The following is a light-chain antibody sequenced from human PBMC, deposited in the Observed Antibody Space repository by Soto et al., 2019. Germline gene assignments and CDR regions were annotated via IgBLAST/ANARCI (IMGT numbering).Light chain of an antibody. CDR2: DVS. CDR1: QTVSSF. J-gene: IGKJ5*01. V-gene: IGKV3-11*01. Sequence: EIVLTQSPDTLSLSPGEGATLSCRASQTVSSFLAWYQQKPGQAPRLLIYDVSIRAAGIPARFSGSGSGTDFTLTITSLQPEDFAVYSCQQCSDWPITFGEGTRLDTK. CDR3: QQCSDWPIT.